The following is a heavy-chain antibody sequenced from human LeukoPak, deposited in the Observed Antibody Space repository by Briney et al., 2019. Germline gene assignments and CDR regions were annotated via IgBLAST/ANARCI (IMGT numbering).Heavy chain of an antibody. D-gene: IGHD3-22*01. CDR3: ARVLSYYETDTFDI. CDR1: GFAFSSYE. CDR2: ISSSGSVM. V-gene: IGHV3-48*03. J-gene: IGHJ3*02. Sequence: GGSLRLSCAAFGFAFSSYEMNWVRQAPGKGLEWVSYISSSGSVMYYAGSVKGRFTISRDNAKNSLYLQMNSLRAEDTAVYYCARVLSYYETDTFDIWGQGTMVTVSS.